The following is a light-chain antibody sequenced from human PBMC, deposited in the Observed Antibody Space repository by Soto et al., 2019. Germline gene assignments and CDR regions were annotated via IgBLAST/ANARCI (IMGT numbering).Light chain of an antibody. V-gene: IGLV2-23*02. J-gene: IGLJ3*02. CDR2: DVT. CDR3: SSYIGGSVWV. Sequence: QSALTQPASVSGSPGQSITISCSGTSSDVGKYNLVSWYRQHPGEAPKLIVFDVTKRPSGVSDRFSGSKSGNTASLTVSGLQAEDEADYYCSSYIGGSVWVFGGGTKLTVL. CDR1: SSDVGKYNL.